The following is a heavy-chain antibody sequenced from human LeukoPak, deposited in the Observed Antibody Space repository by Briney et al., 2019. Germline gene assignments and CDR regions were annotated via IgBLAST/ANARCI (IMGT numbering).Heavy chain of an antibody. V-gene: IGHV1-18*01. CDR3: ARHDGYCSGGSCYGYFDY. J-gene: IGHJ4*02. D-gene: IGHD2-15*01. CDR2: ISAYNGNT. Sequence: GASVKVSCKASGYTFTSYGISWVRQAPGQGLEWMGWISAYNGNTNYAQKLQGRVTMTTDPSTSTAYMELRSLRSDDTAVYYCARHDGYCSGGSCYGYFDYWGQGTLVTVSS. CDR1: GYTFTSYG.